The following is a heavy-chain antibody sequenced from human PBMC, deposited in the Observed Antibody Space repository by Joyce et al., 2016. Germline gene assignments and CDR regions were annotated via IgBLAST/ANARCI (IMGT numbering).Heavy chain of an antibody. Sequence: QVQLVQSGAEVKKPGASVKVSCQASGYTFTNYYMHWVRQAHGQGLEWMGIINPSGGSTNSAQKFQGRVTMTRDTSTSTVYMELSSLRSEDTAVYYCARDTAMATGYYYYGMDVWGQGTTVTVSS. J-gene: IGHJ6*02. CDR2: INPSGGST. V-gene: IGHV1-46*01. CDR3: ARDTAMATGYYYYGMDV. CDR1: GYTFTNYY. D-gene: IGHD5-18*01.